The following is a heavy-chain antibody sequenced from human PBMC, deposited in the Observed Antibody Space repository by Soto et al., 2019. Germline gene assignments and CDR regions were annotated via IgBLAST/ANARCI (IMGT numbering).Heavy chain of an antibody. CDR1: GDSVSSNSAA. V-gene: IGHV6-1*01. D-gene: IGHD6-19*01. CDR3: ARRQYSSGLNWFDP. Sequence: PSQTLSLTCAISGDSVSSNSAAWNWIRQSPSRGLEWLGRTYYRSKWYNDYAVSVKSRITINPDTSKNQFSLKLSSVTAADTAVFYCARRQYSSGLNWFDPWVQGTLVTVSS. J-gene: IGHJ5*02. CDR2: TYYRSKWYN.